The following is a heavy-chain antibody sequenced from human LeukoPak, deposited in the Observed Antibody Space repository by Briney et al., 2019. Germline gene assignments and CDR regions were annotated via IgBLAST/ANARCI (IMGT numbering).Heavy chain of an antibody. CDR2: IYHSGST. J-gene: IGHJ4*02. D-gene: IGHD3-10*01. CDR3: ARVSHQTGIFDY. CDR1: GGSISSGGYY. Sequence: PSQTLSLTCTVSGGSISSGGYYWSWIRQPPGKGLEWIGYIYHSGSTYYNPSLKSRVTISVDRSKNQFSLKLSSVTAADTAVYYCARVSHQTGIFDYWGQGTLVTVSS. V-gene: IGHV4-30-2*01.